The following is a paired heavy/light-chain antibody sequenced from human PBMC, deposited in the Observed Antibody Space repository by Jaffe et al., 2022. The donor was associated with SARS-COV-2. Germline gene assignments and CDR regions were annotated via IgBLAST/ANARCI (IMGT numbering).Light chain of an antibody. CDR2: EVN. V-gene: IGLV2-23*02. J-gene: IGLJ2*01. CDR1: NSDVGSYNL. Sequence: QSALTQPASVSGSPGQSITISCTGTNSDVGSYNLVSWYQHHPGKVPKVMIYEVNKRPSGVSNRFSGSKSGNTASLTISGLQAEDEADYYCCSYAGSSTYVVFGGGTKLTVL. CDR3: CSYAGSSTYVV.
Heavy chain of an antibody. Sequence: QLQLQESGPGVVKPSETLSLTCTVSGGSINSSSFYWGWIRQPPGKGLEWIGSIYYTGYACYNPSLKSRVSISVDTSKNHFSLKLISVTASDTALYYCATHNPSPEIWELLPSNWFDPWGQGTLVTVSS. CDR1: GGSINSSSFY. J-gene: IGHJ5*01. CDR2: IYYTGYA. CDR3: ATHNPSPEIWELLPSNWFDP. D-gene: IGHD1-26*01. V-gene: IGHV4-39*01.